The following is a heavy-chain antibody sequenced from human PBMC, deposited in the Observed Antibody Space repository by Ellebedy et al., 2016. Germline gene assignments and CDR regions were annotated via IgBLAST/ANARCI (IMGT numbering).Heavy chain of an antibody. CDR2: MNPNSGNT. J-gene: IGHJ4*02. D-gene: IGHD3-10*01. V-gene: IGHV1-8*01. Sequence: ASVKVSCKASGYTFTSYDINWVRQATGQGLEWMGWMNPNSGNTGYAQKFQGRVTMTRNTSISTAYMELSSLRSEDTAVYYCARDISYGSGSFVVGDYWGQGTLVTVSS. CDR3: ARDISYGSGSFVVGDY. CDR1: GYTFTSYD.